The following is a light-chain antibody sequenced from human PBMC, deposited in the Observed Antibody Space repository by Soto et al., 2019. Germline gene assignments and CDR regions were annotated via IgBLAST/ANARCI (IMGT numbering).Light chain of an antibody. CDR2: TNN. V-gene: IGLV1-44*01. CDR1: SSNIGSNT. CDR3: AARDDILNGHVV. J-gene: IGLJ2*01. Sequence: QSVLTQPPSASGTPGQTVTISCSGSSSNIGSNTVNWYQQLPGTAPKLLIYTNNQRPSGVAGRFSGSKSGTTASLAISGLQSEDEDDYYSAARDDILNGHVVFGRGTKLTVL.